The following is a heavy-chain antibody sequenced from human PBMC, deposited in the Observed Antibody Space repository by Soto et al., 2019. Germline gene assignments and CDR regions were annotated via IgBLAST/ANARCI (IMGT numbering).Heavy chain of an antibody. CDR1: GFTFSSYG. D-gene: IGHD3-3*01. CDR2: MSYDGSNK. V-gene: IGHV3-30*18. CDR3: AKPDLTIFGVVTDYGMDV. Sequence: GGSLRLSCAASGFTFSSYGMHWVRQAPGKGLEWVAVMSYDGSNKYYADSVKGRFTISRDNSKNTLYLQMNSLRAEDTAVYYCAKPDLTIFGVVTDYGMDVWGQGTTVTVSS. J-gene: IGHJ6*02.